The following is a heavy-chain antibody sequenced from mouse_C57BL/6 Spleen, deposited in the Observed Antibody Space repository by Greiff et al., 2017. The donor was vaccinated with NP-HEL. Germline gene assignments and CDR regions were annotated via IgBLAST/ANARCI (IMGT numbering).Heavy chain of an antibody. V-gene: IGHV1-18*01. CDR1: GYTFTDYN. J-gene: IGHJ2*01. Sequence: EVQLQQSGPELVKPGASVKIPCKASGYTFTDYNMDWVKQSHGKSLEWIGDINPNNGGTSYNQKFKGKATLTVDKSSSTAYMELRSLTSEDTAVYYCARGNDYLDYWGQGTTLTVSS. CDR2: INPNNGGT. CDR3: ARGNDYLDY. D-gene: IGHD2-3*01.